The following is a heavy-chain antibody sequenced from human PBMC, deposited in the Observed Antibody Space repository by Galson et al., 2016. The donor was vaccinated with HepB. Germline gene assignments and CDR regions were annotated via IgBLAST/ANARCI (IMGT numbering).Heavy chain of an antibody. J-gene: IGHJ3*02. CDR1: GGSITRSGFY. D-gene: IGHD2-21*01. CDR3: ARHCDGDCYSNLADAFDI. V-gene: IGHV4-39*01. CDR2: TFYTGTT. Sequence: SETLSLTCTVSGGSITRSGFYWGWIRQPPGKGLEWVGSTFYTGTTSYYPSLKSRATISLDTPKNQFSLQLTSVTAADTATYYCARHCDGDCYSNLADAFDIWGQGTKVTVSS.